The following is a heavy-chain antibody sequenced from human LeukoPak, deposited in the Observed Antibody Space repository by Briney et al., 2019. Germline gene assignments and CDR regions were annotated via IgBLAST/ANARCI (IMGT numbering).Heavy chain of an antibody. D-gene: IGHD2-2*01. J-gene: IGHJ6*03. Sequence: ASVKVSCKASGGTFSSYAISWVRQAPGQGLEWMGGIIPIFGTANYAQKFQGRVTITADESTSTAYMELSSLRSEDTAVYYCARESKGCSSTSCRYYYYMDVWGKGTTVTVSS. V-gene: IGHV1-69*01. CDR2: IIPIFGTA. CDR1: GGTFSSYA. CDR3: ARESKGCSSTSCRYYYYMDV.